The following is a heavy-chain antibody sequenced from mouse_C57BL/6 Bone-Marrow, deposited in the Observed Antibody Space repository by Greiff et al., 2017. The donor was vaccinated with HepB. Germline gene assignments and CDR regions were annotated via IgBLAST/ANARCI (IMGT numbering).Heavy chain of an antibody. CDR2: IHPNSGST. Sequence: QVQLQQSGAELVKPGASVKLSCKASGYTFTSYWMHWVKQRPGQGLEWIGMIHPNSGSTNYNEKFKSKATLTVDKSSSTAYMQLSSLTSEDSAVYYCARPPKPIWDFDVWGTGTTVTVSS. CDR3: ARPPKPIWDFDV. J-gene: IGHJ1*03. CDR1: GYTFTSYW. V-gene: IGHV1-64*01. D-gene: IGHD6-5*01.